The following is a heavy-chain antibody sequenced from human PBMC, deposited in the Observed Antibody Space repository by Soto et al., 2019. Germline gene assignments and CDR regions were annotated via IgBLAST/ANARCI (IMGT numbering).Heavy chain of an antibody. V-gene: IGHV3-48*02. J-gene: IGHJ6*02. D-gene: IGHD2-15*01. CDR3: AREGWPLLQTGMDV. CDR1: GFTFRSYS. Sequence: GGSLRLSCAASGFTFRSYSMNWVRQAPGKGLEWVSYISSSNRTINYADSVKGRFIISRDNAKNSLYLQMHSVRDEDTAVYYCAREGWPLLQTGMDVWGQGTTVTVSS. CDR2: ISSSNRTI.